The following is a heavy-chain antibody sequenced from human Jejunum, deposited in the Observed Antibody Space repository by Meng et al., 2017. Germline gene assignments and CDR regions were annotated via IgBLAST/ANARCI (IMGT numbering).Heavy chain of an antibody. CDR3: ARHFSGSGTWFFDS. Sequence: QLQLQESGAGLVKASETLPLTCTVSGGSISGSYDYWGWIRQPPGKGLDWTGTISYSGSTYYNPSLTSRVTISMDTSKNQFSLKLSSVTAADTAVYYCARHFSGSGTWFFDSWGQGVLVTVSS. V-gene: IGHV4-39*01. CDR2: ISYSGST. D-gene: IGHD3-10*01. CDR1: GGSISGSYDY. J-gene: IGHJ4*02.